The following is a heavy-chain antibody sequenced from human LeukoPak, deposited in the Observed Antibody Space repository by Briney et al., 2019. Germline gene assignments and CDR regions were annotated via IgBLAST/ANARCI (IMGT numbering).Heavy chain of an antibody. CDR3: ATSLSIFNDILTGYCLDY. J-gene: IGHJ4*02. CDR2: FDPEDGET. CDR1: GYTLTELS. Sequence: ASVKVSCKVSGYTLTELSMHWVRQAPGKGLEWMGGFDPEDGETIHAQKFQGRVTMTEDTSTDTAYMELSSLRSEDTAVYYCATSLSIFNDILTGYCLDYWGQGTLVTVSS. V-gene: IGHV1-24*01. D-gene: IGHD3-9*01.